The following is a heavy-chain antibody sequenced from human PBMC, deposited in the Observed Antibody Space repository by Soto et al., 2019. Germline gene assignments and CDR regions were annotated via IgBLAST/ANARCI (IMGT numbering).Heavy chain of an antibody. CDR1: GFTFSDHY. D-gene: IGHD3-22*01. CDR2: ISSSSSHT. V-gene: IGHV3-11*06. CDR3: ARDYYDVSGYPYFDY. J-gene: IGHJ4*02. Sequence: QVQLVESGGGLVKPGGSLRLYCAASGFTFSDHYMSWIRQAPGKGLEWVSVISSSSSHTNYAYSVRGRFPISRDKAKNSLYLQMNGLRAEDTAVYYCARDYYDVSGYPYFDYLGQGTLVTVSS.